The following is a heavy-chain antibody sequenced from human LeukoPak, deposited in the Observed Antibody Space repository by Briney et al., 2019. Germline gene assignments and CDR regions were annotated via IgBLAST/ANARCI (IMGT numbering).Heavy chain of an antibody. CDR3: SPYDSSAAAGWFDP. CDR1: GGSISSSSYY. CDR2: IYYSGST. V-gene: IGHV4-39*07. J-gene: IGHJ5*02. D-gene: IGHD3-22*01. Sequence: PSETLSLTCTVSGGSISSSSYYWGWIRQPPGKGLEWIGSIYYSGSTYYNPSLKSRVTISVDTSKNQFSLKLSSVTAADTAVYYCSPYDSSAAAGWFDPWGQGTLVTVSS.